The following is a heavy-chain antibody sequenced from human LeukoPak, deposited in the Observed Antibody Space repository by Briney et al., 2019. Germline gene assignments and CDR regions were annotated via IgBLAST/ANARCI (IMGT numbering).Heavy chain of an antibody. CDR2: INWNGGST. V-gene: IGHV3-20*04. CDR1: GFTFDDYG. J-gene: IGHJ4*02. CDR3: ARGSRWLQLDWQPFDY. Sequence: AGGSLRLSCAASGFTFDDYGMSWVRQAPGKGLEWVSGINWNGGSTGYADSVKGRFTISRDNAKNSLYLQMNSLRAEDTALYYCARGSRWLQLDWQPFDYWGQGTLVTVSS. D-gene: IGHD5-24*01.